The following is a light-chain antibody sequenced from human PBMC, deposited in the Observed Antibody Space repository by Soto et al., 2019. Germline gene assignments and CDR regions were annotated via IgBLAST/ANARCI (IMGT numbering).Light chain of an antibody. V-gene: IGKV1-39*01. CDR1: TSISSY. Sequence: DIQITQSPSFLYASVGDRVTITCRASTSISSYVNWYQQKPGKAPKLLIYAAASLLNGVQSRFSGSGCGTDFTPTISCLQPEVFATYDRQQSYSTPISCGQGTRMETK. J-gene: IGKJ5*01. CDR3: QQSYSTPIS. CDR2: AAA.